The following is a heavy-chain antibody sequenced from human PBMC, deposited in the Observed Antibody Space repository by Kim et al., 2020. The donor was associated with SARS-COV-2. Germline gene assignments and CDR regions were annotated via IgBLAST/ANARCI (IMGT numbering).Heavy chain of an antibody. J-gene: IGHJ4*02. V-gene: IGHV3-21*06. D-gene: IGHD3-10*01. Sequence: GGSLRLSCAASGFTFSSYPMHWVRQAPGKGLEWVSCVTTDSTDTHYVDSVKGRFTVSRDDAKNSLFLQIDNLRPEDTAVYYCAVLSYYYRSGSYVDFWGQGALVTVS. CDR3: AVLSYYYRSGSYVDF. CDR2: VTTDSTDT. CDR1: GFTFSSYP.